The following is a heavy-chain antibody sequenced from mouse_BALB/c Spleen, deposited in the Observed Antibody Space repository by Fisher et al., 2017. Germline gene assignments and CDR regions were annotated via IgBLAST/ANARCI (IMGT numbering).Heavy chain of an antibody. V-gene: IGHV1-26*01. J-gene: IGHJ4*01. Sequence: KFKGKATLTVDKSSSTAYMELRSLTSEDSAVYYCTRGGEGAMVYWGQGTSVTVSS. CDR3: TRGGEGAMVY.